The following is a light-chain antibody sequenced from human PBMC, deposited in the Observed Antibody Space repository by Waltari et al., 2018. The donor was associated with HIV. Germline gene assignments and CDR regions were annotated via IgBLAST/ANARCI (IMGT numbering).Light chain of an antibody. CDR3: QQFNSYPYS. J-gene: IGKJ2*03. V-gene: IGKV1-5*03. Sequence: IQNNPAPFNPAASVRDRVTITCRASQSISSWLAWYQQKPGKAPKLLIYKASSLESGVPSRFSGSGSGTEFTLTISSLQPDDFATYYCQQFNSYPYSFGQGTKLEIK. CDR2: KAS. CDR1: QSISSW.